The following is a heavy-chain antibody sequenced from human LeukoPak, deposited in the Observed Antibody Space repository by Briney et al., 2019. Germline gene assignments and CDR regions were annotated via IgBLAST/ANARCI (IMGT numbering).Heavy chain of an antibody. Sequence: GGSLRLSCAASGFTFSSYAMSWVRQAPGKGLEWVSAISGSGGSTYYADSVKGRFTISRDNSKNTLYLQMNGLRAEDTAVYYCAKNQYYDFWSGQYGMDVWGQGTTVTVSS. CDR2: ISGSGGST. CDR1: GFTFSSYA. D-gene: IGHD3-3*01. J-gene: IGHJ6*02. V-gene: IGHV3-23*01. CDR3: AKNQYYDFWSGQYGMDV.